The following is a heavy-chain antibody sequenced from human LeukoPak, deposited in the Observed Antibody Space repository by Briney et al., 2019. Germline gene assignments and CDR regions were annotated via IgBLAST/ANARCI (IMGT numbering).Heavy chain of an antibody. D-gene: IGHD3-10*01. Sequence: PSETLSLTCAVYGGSFSGYYWSWIRQPPGKGLEWLGEINHSGSTNYNPSLKSRVTISVDTSKNQFSLKLSAVTAADTAVYYWARGRWALLWFGELPPSFDYWGQGTLVTVSS. CDR1: GGSFSGYY. V-gene: IGHV4-34*01. J-gene: IGHJ4*02. CDR3: ARGRWALLWFGELPPSFDY. CDR2: INHSGST.